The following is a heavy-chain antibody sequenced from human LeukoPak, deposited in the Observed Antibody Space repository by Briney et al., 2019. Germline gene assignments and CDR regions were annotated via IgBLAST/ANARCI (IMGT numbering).Heavy chain of an antibody. Sequence: GGSLRLSCAASGFTFSSYAMSWVRQAPGKGLAWVSTISGGSGSTYCADSVKGRFTISRDNSKNTLYLQMNSLRAEDTAVYYCARGITRVLLLPGYWGQGTLVTVSS. CDR2: ISGGSGST. CDR3: ARGITRVLLLPGY. CDR1: GFTFSSYA. V-gene: IGHV3-23*01. J-gene: IGHJ4*02. D-gene: IGHD2/OR15-2a*01.